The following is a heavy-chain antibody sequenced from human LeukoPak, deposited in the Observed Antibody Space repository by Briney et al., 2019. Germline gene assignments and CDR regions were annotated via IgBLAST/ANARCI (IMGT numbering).Heavy chain of an antibody. V-gene: IGHV3-64*01. D-gene: IGHD3-10*01. J-gene: IGHJ6*03. CDR3: ARGGSGVPYYYYYMDV. Sequence: GGSLRLSCAASGFTFSSYAMHWDRQAPGRGLEYVSAISSNGGSTYYANSVKGRFTISRDNSKNTLYLQMGSLRAEDMAVYYCARGGSGVPYYYYYMDVWGKGTTVTVSS. CDR1: GFTFSSYA. CDR2: ISSNGGST.